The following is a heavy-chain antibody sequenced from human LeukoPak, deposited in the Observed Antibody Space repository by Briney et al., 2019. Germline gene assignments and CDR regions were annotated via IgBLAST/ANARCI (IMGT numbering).Heavy chain of an antibody. CDR3: ASCLQIGGVDY. V-gene: IGHV3-74*01. D-gene: IGHD4-17*01. Sequence: PGGSLRLSCAASGFTFSSYWMHWVRHPPGKGLVWVSRINSDGSSTSYAESVKGRFTISRANSKNTLFLQMSSLRAEDTAAYHCASCLQIGGVDYWGQGTLVTVSS. CDR1: GFTFSSYW. J-gene: IGHJ4*02. CDR2: INSDGSST.